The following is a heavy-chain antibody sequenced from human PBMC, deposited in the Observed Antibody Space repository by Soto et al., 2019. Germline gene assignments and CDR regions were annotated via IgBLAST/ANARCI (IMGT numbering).Heavy chain of an antibody. Sequence: ESGGGVVQPGTSLRLSCAASGFTFSTYGMHWVRQTPGKGLEWVAIIWYEGLNIYYADSVKGRFTISRDDSKNTVYLEMSSLRPGDTAVYYCARAGPYCGSDCYPWAFDIWGHGTVVTVSS. D-gene: IGHD2-21*02. J-gene: IGHJ3*02. CDR2: IWYEGLNI. CDR1: GFTFSTYG. V-gene: IGHV3-33*01. CDR3: ARAGPYCGSDCYPWAFDI.